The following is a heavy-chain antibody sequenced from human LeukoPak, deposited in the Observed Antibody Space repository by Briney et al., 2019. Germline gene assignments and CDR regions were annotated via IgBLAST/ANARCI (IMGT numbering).Heavy chain of an antibody. J-gene: IGHJ6*02. D-gene: IGHD6-19*01. CDR2: MNPNSGNT. CDR3: AREFSSGWFYSGTYYYGMDV. V-gene: IGHV1-8*01. CDR1: GYTFTSYD. Sequence: ASVKVSCKASGYTFTSYDINWVRQATGQGLEWMGWMNPNSGNTGYAQKFQGRVTMTRNTSISTAYMELSRLRSDDTAVYYCAREFSSGWFYSGTYYYGMDVWGQGTTVTVSS.